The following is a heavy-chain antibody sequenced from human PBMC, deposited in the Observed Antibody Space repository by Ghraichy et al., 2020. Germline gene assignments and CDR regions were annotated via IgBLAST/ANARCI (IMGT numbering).Heavy chain of an antibody. Sequence: SETLSLTCTVSGGSISSYYWSWIRQPPGKGLEWIGYIYYSGSTNYNPSLKSRVTISVYTSKNQFSLKLSSVTAADTAVYYCARYFGDYAAFDIWGQGTMVTVSS. D-gene: IGHD4-17*01. J-gene: IGHJ3*02. CDR3: ARYFGDYAAFDI. CDR2: IYYSGST. V-gene: IGHV4-59*01. CDR1: GGSISSYY.